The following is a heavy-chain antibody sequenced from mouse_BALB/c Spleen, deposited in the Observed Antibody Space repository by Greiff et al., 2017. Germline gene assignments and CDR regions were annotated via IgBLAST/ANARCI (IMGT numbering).Heavy chain of an antibody. V-gene: IGHV3-2*02. D-gene: IGHD2-2*01. J-gene: IGHJ3*01. Sequence: VQLKESGPGLVKPSQSLSLTCTVTGYSITSDYAWNWIRQFPGNNLEWMGYISYSGSTSYNPSLKSRISITRDTSKNQFFLQLNSVTTEDTATYYCARNYGYDWFAYWGQGTLVTVSA. CDR3: ARNYGYDWFAY. CDR1: GYSITSDYA. CDR2: ISYSGST.